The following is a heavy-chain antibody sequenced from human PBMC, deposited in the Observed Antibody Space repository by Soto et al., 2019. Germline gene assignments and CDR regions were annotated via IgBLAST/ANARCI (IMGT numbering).Heavy chain of an antibody. CDR2: ISGSGGST. CDR1: GFTFSSYA. CDR3: EQGRLVVIAFFDH. Sequence: GGSLRLSCAASGFTFSSYAMSWVRQAPGKGLEWVSAISGSGGSTYYADSVKGRFTISRDNSKNTRYLQMNSLRAEDTAVYYCEQGRLVVIAFFDHWGQGTLVTV. D-gene: IGHD3-22*01. V-gene: IGHV3-23*01. J-gene: IGHJ4*02.